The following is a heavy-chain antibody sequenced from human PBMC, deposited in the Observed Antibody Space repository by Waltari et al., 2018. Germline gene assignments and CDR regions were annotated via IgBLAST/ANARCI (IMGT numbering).Heavy chain of an antibody. V-gene: IGHV4-59*01. D-gene: IGHD3-3*01. CDR3: ARVSYDFWSGYYTGNDNWFDP. Sequence: QVQLQESGPGLVKPSETLSLTCTVSGGSISSYYWSWIRQPPGKGLEWLGYSYYSGTTNYNPSLKRRVTISVDTSKNQFSLKLSSVTAADTAVYYCARVSYDFWSGYYTGNDNWFDPWGQGTLVTVSS. CDR1: GGSISSYY. J-gene: IGHJ5*02. CDR2: SYYSGTT.